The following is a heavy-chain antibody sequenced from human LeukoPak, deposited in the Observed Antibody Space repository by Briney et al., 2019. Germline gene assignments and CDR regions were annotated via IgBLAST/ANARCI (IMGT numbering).Heavy chain of an antibody. J-gene: IGHJ2*01. D-gene: IGHD3-10*01. CDR3: ATAGGYGSGSYYKAYWYFDL. CDR2: FDPEDGET. V-gene: IGHV1-24*01. Sequence: WVXQAXGKXLEWMGGFDPEDGETIYAQKFQGRVTMTEDTSTDTAYMELSSLRSEDTAVYYCATAGGYGSGSYYKAYWYFDLWGRGTLVTVSS.